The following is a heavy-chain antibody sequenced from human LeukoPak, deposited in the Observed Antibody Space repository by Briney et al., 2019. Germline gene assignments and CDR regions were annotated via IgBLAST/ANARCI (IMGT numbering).Heavy chain of an antibody. CDR3: ARETPVSRYFDY. Sequence: SQTLSLTCTVSGGSISSGSYYWSWIRQPAGKGLEWIGRIYTSGSTNYNPSLKSRVTISVDRSKNQFSLKLSSVTAADTAVYYCARETPVSRYFDYWGQGTLVTVSS. CDR1: GGSISSGSYY. V-gene: IGHV4-61*02. CDR2: IYTSGST. J-gene: IGHJ4*02.